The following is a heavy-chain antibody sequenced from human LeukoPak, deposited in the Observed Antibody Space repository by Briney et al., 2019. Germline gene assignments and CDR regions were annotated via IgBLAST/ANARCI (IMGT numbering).Heavy chain of an antibody. D-gene: IGHD4-17*01. CDR3: ARDRDGDYGDAFDI. Sequence: PSETLSLTCTVSGDSISSGDYYWSWIRQPAGKGLEWIGRISSSGSTNYNPSLKSRVTISVDTSKNQFSLKLSSVTAADTAVYYCARDRDGDYGDAFDIWGQGTMVTVSS. CDR2: ISSSGST. V-gene: IGHV4-61*02. J-gene: IGHJ3*02. CDR1: GDSISSGDYY.